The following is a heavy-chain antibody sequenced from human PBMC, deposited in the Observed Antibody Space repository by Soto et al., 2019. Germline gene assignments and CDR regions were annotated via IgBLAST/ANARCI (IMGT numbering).Heavy chain of an antibody. CDR3: ARDTATADYYVYGMDV. J-gene: IGHJ6*02. CDR2: IYYGGST. V-gene: IGHV4-31*03. D-gene: IGHD4-17*01. Sequence: PSETLSLTCTVSGGSISSGGYYWSWIRQHPGKGLEWIGYIYYGGSTYYNPSLKGRVTISVDTSKNQFSLKLSSVTAADTAVYYGARDTATADYYVYGMDVWGQGTTVTV. CDR1: GGSISSGGYY.